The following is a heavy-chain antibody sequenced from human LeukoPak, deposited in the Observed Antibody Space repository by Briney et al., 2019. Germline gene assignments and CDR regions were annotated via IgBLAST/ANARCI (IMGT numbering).Heavy chain of an antibody. CDR1: GGFISGFY. V-gene: IGHV4-59*12. CDR2: IYSSGNT. J-gene: IGHJ4*02. CDR3: ARRSYGDYCFDF. D-gene: IGHD4-17*01. Sequence: PSETLSLTCTVSGGFISGFYWSWIRQPPGKGLEWIGYIYSSGNTNYTPSLKSRVTISVDTSKNQFSLKLSSVTAADTAVYHCARRSYGDYCFDFWGQGTLVTVSS.